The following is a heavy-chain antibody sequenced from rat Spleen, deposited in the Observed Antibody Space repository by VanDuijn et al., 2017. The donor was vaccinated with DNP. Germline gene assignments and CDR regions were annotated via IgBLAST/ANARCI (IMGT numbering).Heavy chain of an antibody. CDR2: ITESGGST. CDR1: GFTISNYW. CDR3: AKAGGYSPWYFDY. D-gene: IGHD1-11*01. V-gene: IGHV5-31*01. J-gene: IGHJ2*01. Sequence: EVQLVESGGGLVQPGRSMKLSCVASGFTISNYWMTWIRQVPGKGLEWVASITESGGSTYYPDSVKGRFTISRDNAKSTLYLQMDSLRSEETATYYCAKAGGYSPWYFDYWGQGVMVTVSS.